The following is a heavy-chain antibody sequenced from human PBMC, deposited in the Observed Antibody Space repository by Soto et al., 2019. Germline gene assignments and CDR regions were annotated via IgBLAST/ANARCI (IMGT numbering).Heavy chain of an antibody. CDR3: ARDGAGFFYDFWSGYYFGFDY. J-gene: IGHJ4*02. CDR1: GYTFTSYG. D-gene: IGHD3-3*01. Sequence: GASVKVSCKASGYTFTSYGISWVRQAPGQGLEWMGWISAYNGNTNYAQKLQGRVTMTTDTSTSTAYMELRSLRSDDTAVYYCARDGAGFFYDFWSGYYFGFDYWGQGTLVTV. V-gene: IGHV1-18*01. CDR2: ISAYNGNT.